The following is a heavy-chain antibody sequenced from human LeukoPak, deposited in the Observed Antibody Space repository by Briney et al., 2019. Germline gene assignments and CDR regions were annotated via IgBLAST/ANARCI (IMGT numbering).Heavy chain of an antibody. V-gene: IGHV1-8*02. CDR3: ARWENSGSYYPGIGDY. Sequence: ASVKVSCKASGGTFSSYAINWVRQATGQGLEWMGWMNPNSGNTGYAQKFQGRVTMTRNTSISTAYMELSSLRSEDTAVYYCARWENSGSYYPGIGDYWGQGTLVTVSS. CDR1: GGTFSSYA. CDR2: MNPNSGNT. D-gene: IGHD1-26*01. J-gene: IGHJ4*02.